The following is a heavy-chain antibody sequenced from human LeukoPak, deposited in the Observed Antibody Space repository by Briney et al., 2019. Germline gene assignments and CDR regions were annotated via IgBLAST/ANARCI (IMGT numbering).Heavy chain of an antibody. CDR2: TYYRSKRYN. CDR3: ARLGIATAPGDY. D-gene: IGHD6-13*01. CDR1: GDSVSSNSVA. V-gene: IGHV6-1*01. Sequence: SQTLALTCAISGDSVSSNSVAWSWIRQSPSRGLEWLRRTYYRSKRYNDYAVSVKGRITINPDTSKNQFSLQLNSVTPEDTAVYYCARLGIATAPGDYWGQGTLVTVSS. J-gene: IGHJ4*02.